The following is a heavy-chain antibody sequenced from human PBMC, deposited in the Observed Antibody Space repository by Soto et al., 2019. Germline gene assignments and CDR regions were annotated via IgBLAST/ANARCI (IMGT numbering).Heavy chain of an antibody. V-gene: IGHV1-24*01. D-gene: IGHD1-26*01. CDR1: GFTLTDLS. CDR2: FDPEDGER. J-gene: IGHJ6*02. Sequence: QVQLVQSGAEVKKPGASVKVSCKVSGFTLTDLSMQWVRQAPGQGLEWMGGFDPEDGERLYAQKFQGRVTMTEDTSTDPAYMELSGLISEDTAVYYCATGGTTTSFYSYYALDVWGHGTTVTVSS. CDR3: ATGGTTTSFYSYYALDV.